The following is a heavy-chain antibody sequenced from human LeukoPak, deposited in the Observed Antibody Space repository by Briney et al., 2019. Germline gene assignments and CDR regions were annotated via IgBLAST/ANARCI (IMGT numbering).Heavy chain of an antibody. CDR3: ASLVGHYYYGMDV. V-gene: IGHV1-69*13. D-gene: IGHD3/OR15-3a*01. CDR2: IIPIFGTA. CDR1: GYTFTSYD. J-gene: IGHJ6*02. Sequence: ASVKVSCKASGYTFTSYDINWVRQATGQGLEWMGGIIPIFGTANYAQKFQGRVTITADESTSTAYMELSSLRSEDTAVYYCASLVGHYYYGMDVWGQGTTVTVSS.